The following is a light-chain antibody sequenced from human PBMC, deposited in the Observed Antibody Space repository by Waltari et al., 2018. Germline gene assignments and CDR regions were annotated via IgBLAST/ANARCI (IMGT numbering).Light chain of an antibody. CDR1: QSILYSSYNDKNF. J-gene: IGKJ3*01. Sequence: DIVMTQSPDSLAVSLGERATMNCKSSQSILYSSYNDKNFLAWYQHKPGQSPRLLIYWASTRESGVPDRFSGSGSVTDFTLTISSLQAEDVAVYYCQQYYSTPFTFGPGTKVDVK. CDR2: WAS. CDR3: QQYYSTPFT. V-gene: IGKV4-1*01.